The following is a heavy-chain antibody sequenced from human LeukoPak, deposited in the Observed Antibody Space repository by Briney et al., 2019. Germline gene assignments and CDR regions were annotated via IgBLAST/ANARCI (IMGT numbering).Heavy chain of an antibody. D-gene: IGHD2-15*01. CDR3: AKGRSGRAYFDY. J-gene: IGHJ4*02. CDR1: GFTFDDYA. Sequence: GGSLRLACSASGFTFDDYAIRWVRQAPGKGLELVSLISWDGGSTYYADSVKGRFTISRDNTKNSLYLQMNSLRAEDTALYYCAKGRSGRAYFDYWGQGTLVSVSS. V-gene: IGHV3-43D*03. CDR2: ISWDGGST.